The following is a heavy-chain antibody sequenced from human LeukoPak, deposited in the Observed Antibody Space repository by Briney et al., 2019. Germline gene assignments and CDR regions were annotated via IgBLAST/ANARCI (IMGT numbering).Heavy chain of an antibody. D-gene: IGHD4-17*01. CDR1: GGTFSSYA. CDR2: IIPIFGTA. Sequence: SVTVSCKASGGTFSSYAISWVGQAPGQGLEWMGGIIPIFGTANYAQKFQGRVTITADESTSTAYMELSSLRSEDTAVYYCARVSPSDYGDYVWFDPWGQGTLVTVSS. V-gene: IGHV1-69*13. J-gene: IGHJ5*02. CDR3: ARVSPSDYGDYVWFDP.